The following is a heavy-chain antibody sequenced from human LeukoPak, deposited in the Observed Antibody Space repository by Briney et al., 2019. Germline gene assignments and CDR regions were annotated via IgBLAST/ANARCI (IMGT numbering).Heavy chain of an antibody. CDR1: GFTFSSYA. CDR2: ISYDGSNK. CDR3: ARGRSTYYDFWSGYYSFDY. V-gene: IGHV3-30*04. D-gene: IGHD3-3*01. J-gene: IGHJ4*02. Sequence: PGGSLRLSCAASGFTFSSYAMHWVRLAPGKGLEWVAVISYDGSNKYYADSVKGRFTISRDNSKNTLYLQMNGLRAEDTAVYYCARGRSTYYDFWSGYYSFDYWGQGTLVTVSS.